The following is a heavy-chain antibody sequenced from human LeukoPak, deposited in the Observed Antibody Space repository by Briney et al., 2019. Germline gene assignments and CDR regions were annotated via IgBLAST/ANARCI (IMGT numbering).Heavy chain of an antibody. V-gene: IGHV3-7*03. CDR3: ARDLRQIKDKDYYRSSWVDY. CDR2: IKQDGSEK. CDR1: GFTFSSYW. D-gene: IGHD3-22*01. J-gene: IGHJ4*02. Sequence: GGSLRLSCAASGFTFSSYWMSWVRQAPGKGLEWVANIKQDGSEKYYVDSVKGRFTISRDNAKNSLYLQMNSLRAEDTALYYCARDLRQIKDKDYYRSSWVDYWGQGTLVTVSS.